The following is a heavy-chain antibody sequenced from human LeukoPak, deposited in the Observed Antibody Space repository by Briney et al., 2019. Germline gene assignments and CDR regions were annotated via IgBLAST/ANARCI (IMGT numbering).Heavy chain of an antibody. CDR1: GFTVSSNY. V-gene: IGHV3-53*04. J-gene: IGHJ4*02. CDR2: IYSGGST. Sequence: GGSLRLSCAASGFTVSSNYMSWVRQAPGKGLEWVSVIYSGGSTYYADSVKGRFAISRHNSKNTLYLQMNSLRAEDTAVYYCARGCPYYFDYWGQGTLVTVSS. CDR3: ARGCPYYFDY.